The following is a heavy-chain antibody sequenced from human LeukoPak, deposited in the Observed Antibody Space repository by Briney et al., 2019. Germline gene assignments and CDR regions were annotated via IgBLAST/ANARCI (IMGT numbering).Heavy chain of an antibody. CDR1: GGSISSYY. J-gene: IGHJ4*02. CDR2: IYYSGNT. V-gene: IGHV4-59*08. CDR3: ARSGSWGYFDY. D-gene: IGHD1-26*01. Sequence: PSETLSLTCTVSGGSISSYYWSWIRQPPGKGLEWIGYIYYSGNTDSNPSLKSRVTISVDTSKNQFSLKLSSVTAADTAVYYCARSGSWGYFDYWGQGTLVTVSS.